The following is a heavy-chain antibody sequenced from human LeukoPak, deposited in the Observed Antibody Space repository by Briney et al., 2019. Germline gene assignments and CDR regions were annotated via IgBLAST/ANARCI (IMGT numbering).Heavy chain of an antibody. CDR3: ATSTYYYDSSGYYYFDY. CDR2: ISYDGSNK. V-gene: IGHV3-30*14. J-gene: IGHJ4*02. Sequence: GGSLRLSCAASGFTFSSYVVHWVRQAPGEGLEWVAVISYDGSNKYYADSVKGRFTISRDNSKNTLYLQMNSLRAEDTAVYYCATSTYYYDSSGYYYFDYWGQGTLVTVSS. D-gene: IGHD3-22*01. CDR1: GFTFSSYV.